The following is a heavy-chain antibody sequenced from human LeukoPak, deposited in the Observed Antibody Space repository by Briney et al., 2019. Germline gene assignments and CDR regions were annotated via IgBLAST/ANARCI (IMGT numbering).Heavy chain of an antibody. CDR3: ARVGGSSGWYHRPGGPYELDY. J-gene: IGHJ4*02. CDR1: GFTFSSYE. V-gene: IGHV3-48*03. D-gene: IGHD6-19*01. Sequence: GGYLRLSCAASGFTFSSYEMNWVRQAPGKGLEWVSYISSSGSTIYYAHSVKGRFTSSRDNAKNSLYLQMNSLRAEDTAVYYCARVGGSSGWYHRPGGPYELDYWGQGTLVTVSS. CDR2: ISSSGSTI.